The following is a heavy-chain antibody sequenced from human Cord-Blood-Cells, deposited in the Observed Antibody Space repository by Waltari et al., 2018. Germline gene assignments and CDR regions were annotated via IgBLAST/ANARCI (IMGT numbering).Heavy chain of an antibody. CDR3: ARLRFLEWLFDY. V-gene: IGHV1-3*01. Sequence: QVQLVQSGAEVKKPGASVMVSCKASGYTFTSYDMHWVRQAPGQRLEWMGWINAGNGNTKYSQKFQGRVTITRDTSASTAYMELSSLRSEDTAVYYCARLRFLEWLFDYWGQGTLVTVSS. CDR2: INAGNGNT. D-gene: IGHD3-3*01. J-gene: IGHJ4*02. CDR1: GYTFTSYD.